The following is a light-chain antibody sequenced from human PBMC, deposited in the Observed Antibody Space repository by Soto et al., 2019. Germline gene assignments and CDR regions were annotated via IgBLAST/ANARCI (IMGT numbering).Light chain of an antibody. J-gene: IGKJ5*01. CDR3: QQHNSYPLT. CDR1: QGISSY. V-gene: IGKV1-9*01. CDR2: ATS. Sequence: IQLTQSPASLSASAGDRVTITCRASQGISSYLAWYQQKPGQAPKLLIYATSTLPTGVPSRISGSGSGTDFTLTISSLQPEDFATYYCQQHNSYPLTFGQGTRLEIK.